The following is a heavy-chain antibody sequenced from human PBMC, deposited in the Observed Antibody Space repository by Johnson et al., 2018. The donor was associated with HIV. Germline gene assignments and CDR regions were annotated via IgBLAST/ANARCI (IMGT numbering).Heavy chain of an antibody. J-gene: IGHJ3*02. CDR2: ISGSGDII. V-gene: IGHV3-48*03. CDR3: ARKDSGRQGVGACDM. Sequence: VQLVESGGGLVQPGGSLRLSCVASGFTFSSYEMNWVRQAPGKGLEWVSYISGSGDIIYYVDSVKGRFTISRDNAKNSLYVQMNSLRAEDTGVYYCARKDSGRQGVGACDMWGQGTMVTVSS. D-gene: IGHD1-26*01. CDR1: GFTFSSYE.